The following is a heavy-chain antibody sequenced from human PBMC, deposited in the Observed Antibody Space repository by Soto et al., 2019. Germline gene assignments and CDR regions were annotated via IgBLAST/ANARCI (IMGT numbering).Heavy chain of an antibody. Sequence: QVQLVESGGGVVQPGRSLRLSCAVSGFSFSSYGMHWVRQAPGKGLEWVAVISNDGSKKYYADSVKGRFSISRDNSKNMLYLQMNSLRAKDTDVYYCAKDGGKVSTPFDPWGQGTLVTVSS. CDR2: ISNDGSKK. CDR1: GFSFSSYG. D-gene: IGHD2-8*01. V-gene: IGHV3-30*18. CDR3: AKDGGKVSTPFDP. J-gene: IGHJ5*02.